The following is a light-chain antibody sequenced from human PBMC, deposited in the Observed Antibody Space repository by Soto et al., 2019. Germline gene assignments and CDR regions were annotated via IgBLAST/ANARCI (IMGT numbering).Light chain of an antibody. CDR3: QQYGSSPPLFT. J-gene: IGKJ3*01. CDR1: QSVGCSY. CDR2: GAS. Sequence: EIVLTQSPGTLSLSPGERATLSCRASQSVGCSYLAWYQQKPGQAPRLLIYGASSRATGIPDRFSGSGSGKDFALTISKLESEDFAVYYCQQYGSSPPLFTFGPGTKVDIK. V-gene: IGKV3-20*01.